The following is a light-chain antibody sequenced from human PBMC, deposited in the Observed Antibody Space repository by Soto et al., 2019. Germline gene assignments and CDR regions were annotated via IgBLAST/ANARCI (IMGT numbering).Light chain of an antibody. V-gene: IGLV2-14*01. CDR2: DVS. CDR1: SSDVGGYNY. J-gene: IGLJ1*01. CDR3: SSYTSSSTLYV. Sequence: QSVLTQPASVSGSPGQSITIPCTGTSSDVGGYNYVSWYQQHPGKAPKLMIYDVSNRPSGVSNPFSGSKSGNTASLTISGLQSEDETDYYCSSYTSSSTLYVFGTGTKLTVL.